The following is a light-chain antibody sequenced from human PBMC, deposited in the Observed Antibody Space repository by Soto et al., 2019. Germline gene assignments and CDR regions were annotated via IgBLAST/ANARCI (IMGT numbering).Light chain of an antibody. CDR1: QSVLYSSNNKDY. CDR3: QQYYSSPWT. V-gene: IGKV4-1*01. CDR2: WAS. J-gene: IGKJ1*01. Sequence: DIVMTQSPDSLAVSLGERATINCKSSQSVLYSSNNKDYLAWYQQKLGQPPKLLIYWASTRESGVPDRFSGRASRTDFTVNISSLQAEYLAVYYCQQYYSSPWTFDQGNKVEIK.